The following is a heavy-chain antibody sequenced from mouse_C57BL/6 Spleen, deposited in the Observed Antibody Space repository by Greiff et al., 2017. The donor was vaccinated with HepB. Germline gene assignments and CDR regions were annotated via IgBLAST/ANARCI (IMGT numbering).Heavy chain of an antibody. CDR1: GFTFSSYA. CDR2: ISSGGDYI. Sequence: EVMLVESGEGLVKPGGSLKLSCAASGFTFSSYAMSWVRQTPEKRLEWVAYISSGGDYIYYADTVKGRFTISRDNARNTLYLQMSSLKSEDTAMYYCTRDDYYYGSINYYAMDYWGQGTSVTVSS. V-gene: IGHV5-9-1*02. D-gene: IGHD1-1*01. J-gene: IGHJ4*01. CDR3: TRDDYYYGSINYYAMDY.